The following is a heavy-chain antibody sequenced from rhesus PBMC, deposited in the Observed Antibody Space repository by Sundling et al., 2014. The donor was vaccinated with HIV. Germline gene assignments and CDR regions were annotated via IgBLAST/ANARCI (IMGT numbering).Heavy chain of an antibody. J-gene: IGHJ4*01. CDR2: IYGTITDT. D-gene: IGHD1-44*01. Sequence: QVHLQESGPGVVKPSETLSLTCAVSGDSISESYRWNWIRQPPGKGLEWIGFIYGTITDTNYNPSLRSRVTISKDTSKNQFSLDLSSVTAADTAVYYCARGLGNFDYWGQGVLVTVSS. CDR1: GDSISESYR. CDR3: ARGLGNFDY. V-gene: IGHV4S10*01.